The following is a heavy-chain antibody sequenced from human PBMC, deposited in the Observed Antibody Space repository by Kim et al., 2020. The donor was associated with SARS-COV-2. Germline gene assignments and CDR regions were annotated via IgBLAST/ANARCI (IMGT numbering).Heavy chain of an antibody. J-gene: IGHJ3*02. CDR3: ARASYYGSGSYYDAFDI. V-gene: IGHV4-30-4*01. CDR1: GGSISSGDYY. Sequence: SETLPLTCTVSGGSISSGDYYWSWIRQPPGKGLEWIGYIYYSGSTYYNPSLKSRVTISVDTSKNQFSLKLSSVTAADTAVYYCARASYYGSGSYYDAFDIWGQGTMVTVSS. D-gene: IGHD3-10*01. CDR2: IYYSGST.